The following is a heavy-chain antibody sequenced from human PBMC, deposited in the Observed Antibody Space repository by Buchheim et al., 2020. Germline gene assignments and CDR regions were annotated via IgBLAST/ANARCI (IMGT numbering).Heavy chain of an antibody. CDR2: ISTSGDVM. Sequence: VYLVETGGGLVQPGGSLRLSCTASGFTFRMSGMSWVRQAPGKGLEWVSSISTSGDVMYYADSVKGRFTISRDNSKNTLLLQMKSLRAEDTAIYFCAKKLSSRSRPFDFWGQGTL. V-gene: IGHV3-23*04. CDR3: AKKLSSRSRPFDF. D-gene: IGHD3-16*02. CDR1: GFTFRMSG. J-gene: IGHJ4*02.